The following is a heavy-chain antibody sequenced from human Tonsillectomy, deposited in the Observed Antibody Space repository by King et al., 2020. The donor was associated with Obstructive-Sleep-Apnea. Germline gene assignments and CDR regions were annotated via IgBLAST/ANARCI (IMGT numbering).Heavy chain of an antibody. D-gene: IGHD3-10*01. V-gene: IGHV4-31*03. Sequence: LQLQESGPGLVKPSQTLSLTCIVSGGSISSDGYYWSWIRQHPGKGLEWIAYIYYSGSTYYNPSLKSRVTISVDTSKNQLSLKLSSMTAAATAVYYCARGSPYYFDYWGQGTLVTVSS. J-gene: IGHJ4*02. CDR2: IYYSGST. CDR3: ARGSPYYFDY. CDR1: GGSISSDGYY.